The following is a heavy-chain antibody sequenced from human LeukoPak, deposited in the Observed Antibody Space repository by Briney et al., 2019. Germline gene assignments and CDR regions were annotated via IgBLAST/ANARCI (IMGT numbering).Heavy chain of an antibody. J-gene: IGHJ3*02. V-gene: IGHV1-18*01. CDR1: GYTFTSYG. CDR3: ARDPGVAVAGTDAFDI. D-gene: IGHD6-19*01. CDR2: ISAYNGNT. Sequence: ASVTVSCTASGYTFTSYGISWVRQAPGQGLEWVGWISAYNGNTNYAQKLQGRVTMTTDTSTSTAYMELRSLRSDDTAVYYCARDPGVAVAGTDAFDIWGQGTMVTVSS.